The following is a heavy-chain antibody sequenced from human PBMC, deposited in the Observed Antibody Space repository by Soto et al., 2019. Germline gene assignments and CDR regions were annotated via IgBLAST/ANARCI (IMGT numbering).Heavy chain of an antibody. D-gene: IGHD6-19*01. CDR1: GFTFSSYG. V-gene: IGHV3-30*18. Sequence: GGSLRLSCAASGFTFSSYGMHWVRQAPGKGLEWVAVISYDGSNKYYADSVKGRFTISRDNSKNTLYLQMNSLRAEDTAVYYCAKDQHSSGWFGFNDYWGQGTLVTVSS. J-gene: IGHJ4*02. CDR2: ISYDGSNK. CDR3: AKDQHSSGWFGFNDY.